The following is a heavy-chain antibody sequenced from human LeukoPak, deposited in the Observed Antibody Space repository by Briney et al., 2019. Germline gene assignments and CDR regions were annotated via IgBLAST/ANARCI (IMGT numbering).Heavy chain of an antibody. V-gene: IGHV3-11*01. CDR2: ISSSGSTI. CDR3: ARVRYSGSYVDY. J-gene: IGHJ4*02. CDR1: GFTFSDYH. Sequence: PGGSLRLSCAASGFTFSDYHMSWIRQAPGKGLEWVSYISSSGSTIYYADSVKGRFTISRDNAKNSLYLQMNSLRAEDTAVYYCARVRYSGSYVDYWGQGTLVTVSS. D-gene: IGHD1-26*01.